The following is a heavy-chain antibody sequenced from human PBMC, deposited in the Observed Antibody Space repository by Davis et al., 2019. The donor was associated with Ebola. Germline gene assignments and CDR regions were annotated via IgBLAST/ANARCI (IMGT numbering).Heavy chain of an antibody. D-gene: IGHD3-9*01. CDR1: GYTFTSYG. Sequence: ASVKVSCKSSGYTFTSYGLVWVRQAPGLGFEGMGWISGFNTNTNFAQKFQGRVTVSKDTSTNTAYMDLRSLTSDDTAIYYCARAPNYDVLTGTSSYYFDYWGQGTLVTVSS. CDR2: ISGFNTNT. V-gene: IGHV1-18*04. J-gene: IGHJ4*02. CDR3: ARAPNYDVLTGTSSYYFDY.